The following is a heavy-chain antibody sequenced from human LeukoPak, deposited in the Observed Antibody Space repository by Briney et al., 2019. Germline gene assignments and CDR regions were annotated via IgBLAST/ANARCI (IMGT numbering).Heavy chain of an antibody. D-gene: IGHD1-26*01. J-gene: IGHJ4*02. V-gene: IGHV4-39*01. Sequence: PSETLSLTCTVSGASVRSSSFYYWGWIRQPPGKGLPWIGSVYYSGSTFFNPSLKSRVTMSVDTSKNQLSLQLKSVTAADTAVYYCASFTEANRVGNPKPDDYWGQGTLVIVSS. CDR2: VYYSGST. CDR3: ASFTEANRVGNPKPDDY. CDR1: GASVRSSSFYY.